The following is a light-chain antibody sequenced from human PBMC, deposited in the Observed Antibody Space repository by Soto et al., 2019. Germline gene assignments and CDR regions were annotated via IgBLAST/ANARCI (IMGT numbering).Light chain of an antibody. CDR2: GAS. CDR3: LQDYNYPYT. Sequence: AIQMTQSPSFLSASLGDSVTFTCRASQAIRNDLGWYQQKPGTAPKLLIFGASTLQSGVPSRFSGSGSGTDFTLTISSLQPEDFATYYCLQDYNYPYTFGQGTKLELK. CDR1: QAIRND. V-gene: IGKV1-6*01. J-gene: IGKJ2*01.